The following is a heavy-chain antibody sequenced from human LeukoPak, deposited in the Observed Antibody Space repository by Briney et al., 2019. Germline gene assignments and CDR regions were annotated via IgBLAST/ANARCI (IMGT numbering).Heavy chain of an antibody. J-gene: IGHJ3*02. D-gene: IGHD3-22*01. V-gene: IGHV3-73*01. Sequence: PGGSLKLSCAASGFTFSGSAMHWVRQASGKGLEWVGRIRSRVNSYATAYTASVKGRFTISRDDSKNTAYLQMISLKTEDTAVYYCTGGSENSYDSSGYYYEGAFGIWGQGTMVTVSS. CDR2: IRSRVNSYAT. CDR3: TGGSENSYDSSGYYYEGAFGI. CDR1: GFTFSGSA.